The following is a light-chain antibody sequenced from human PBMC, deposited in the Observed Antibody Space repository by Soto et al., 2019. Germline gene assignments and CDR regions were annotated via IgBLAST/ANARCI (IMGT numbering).Light chain of an antibody. Sequence: DIQMTQSPSSLSASVGDRVTITCRASQSISTYLSWYQQRPGKAPKLLIYAASRLQSGVPSRFSGSGSGTDFILTISSLQPEDFATYYCQQSYSTSSPFGPGTKVDIK. CDR2: AAS. CDR3: QQSYSTSSP. V-gene: IGKV1-39*01. J-gene: IGKJ3*01. CDR1: QSISTY.